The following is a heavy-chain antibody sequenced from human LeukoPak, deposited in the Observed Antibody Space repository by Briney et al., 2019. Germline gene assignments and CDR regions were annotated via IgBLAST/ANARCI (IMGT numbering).Heavy chain of an antibody. Sequence: SGTLSLTCAVSGGSISSSSWWSWVRQPPGKGLEWIGEINHSGSTNYNPSLKSRVTISVDTSKNQFSLKLSSVTAADTAVYYCRARRWLNDAFDIWGQGTMVTVSS. V-gene: IGHV4-4*02. D-gene: IGHD2-15*01. CDR2: INHSGST. CDR1: GGSISSSSW. CDR3: RARRWLNDAFDI. J-gene: IGHJ3*02.